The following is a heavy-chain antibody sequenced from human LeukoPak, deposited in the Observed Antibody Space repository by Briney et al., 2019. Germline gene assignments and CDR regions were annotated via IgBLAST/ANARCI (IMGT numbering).Heavy chain of an antibody. Sequence: GGSLRLSCAASGFTFSRYSMNWVRQAPGKGLEWVSYISPSSTSIYHADSVKGRFTMSRDNSKNTLYLQMNSLRAEDTAVYYCASSEGGYIDYWGQGTLVTVSS. J-gene: IGHJ4*02. D-gene: IGHD2-15*01. V-gene: IGHV3-48*01. CDR2: ISPSSTSI. CDR1: GFTFSRYS. CDR3: ASSEGGYIDY.